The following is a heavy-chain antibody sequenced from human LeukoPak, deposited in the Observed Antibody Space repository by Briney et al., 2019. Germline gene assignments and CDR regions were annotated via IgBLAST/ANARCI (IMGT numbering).Heavy chain of an antibody. CDR1: GVSISSYY. CDR2: IYYSGST. Sequence: PSETPSLTCTVYGVSISSYYWSWIRQPPGKGLEWIGYIYYSGSTNYNPSLKSRVTISVDTSNNQFSLKLSSVTAADTAVYYCARERPDIVVVAAANYYYYYMDVWGKGTTVTVSS. CDR3: ARERPDIVVVAAANYYYYYMDV. V-gene: IGHV4-59*01. J-gene: IGHJ6*03. D-gene: IGHD2-2*01.